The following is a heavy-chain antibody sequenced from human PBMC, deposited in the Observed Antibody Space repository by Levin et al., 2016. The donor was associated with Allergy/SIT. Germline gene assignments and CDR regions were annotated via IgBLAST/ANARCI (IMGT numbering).Heavy chain of an antibody. V-gene: IGHV2-5*01. D-gene: IGHD2-15*01. CDR2: IYWYGDR. CDR3: AHSLRYSPPGQHYDPFDF. Sequence: SGPTLVKPRQTLTLTCTFSGFSLTTRGAGVAWIRQPPGKPLEWLALIYWYGDRYYNPSLRSRVTVSKATSNNQVVLTMTYLDPLDTATYYCAHSLRYSPPGQHYDPFDFWGQGTLVTVSS. J-gene: IGHJ4*02. CDR1: GFSLTTRGAG.